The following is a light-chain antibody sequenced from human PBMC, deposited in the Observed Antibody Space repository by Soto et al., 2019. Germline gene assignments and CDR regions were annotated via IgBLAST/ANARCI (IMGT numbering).Light chain of an antibody. J-gene: IGLJ1*01. CDR1: SSDVGGYNY. Sequence: QSVVTHPASVSWSPGHLITISCTGTSSDVGGYNYVSWYQQHPGKAPKLMIYAVTDRPSGVSSRFSGSKSGNTASLTISGLQAEEEADYYCSSYTSSSTLFGTGTKVTVL. CDR3: SSYTSSSTL. CDR2: AVT. V-gene: IGLV2-14*01.